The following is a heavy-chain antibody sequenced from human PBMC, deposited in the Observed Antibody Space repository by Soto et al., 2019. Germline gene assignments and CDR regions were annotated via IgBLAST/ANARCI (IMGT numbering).Heavy chain of an antibody. V-gene: IGHV4-34*01. CDR2: IEQREST. J-gene: IGHJ5*02. CDR1: GGSFSGYS. D-gene: IGHD3-10*01. Sequence: VQLQQWGAGLLKSSETLSLTCAVYGGSFSGYSWNWLRQPPGQGWGWVGKIEQRESTNSNPSLKSRVTMAVDTSRSQFSLKLTSVTAMDTAVYYCAGGRDTVVRGVMNWFDPWGQGTLVTVSS. CDR3: AGGRDTVVRGVMNWFDP.